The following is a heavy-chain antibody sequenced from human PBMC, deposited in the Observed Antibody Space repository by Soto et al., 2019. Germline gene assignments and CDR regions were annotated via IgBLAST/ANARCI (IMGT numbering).Heavy chain of an antibody. D-gene: IGHD5-18*01. CDR3: ASLDTAMIKTAGY. J-gene: IGHJ4*02. V-gene: IGHV3-7*01. CDR1: GLTFSSW. CDR2: TTQDGSGK. Sequence: PGGSLRLSCVASGLTFSSWMSWVRQAPGKGLEWVAMTTQDGSGKHYVDSVKGRFTTSRDSAKNSMYLQMNSLTVEDTAMYYCASLDTAMIKTAGYWGQGTQVTVSS.